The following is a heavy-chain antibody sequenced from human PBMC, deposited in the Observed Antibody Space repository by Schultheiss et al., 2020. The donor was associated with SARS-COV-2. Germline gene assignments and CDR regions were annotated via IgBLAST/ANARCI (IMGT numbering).Heavy chain of an antibody. CDR3: ARDPYGSGSYYIPNAFDY. V-gene: IGHV3-74*01. D-gene: IGHD3-10*01. Sequence: GESLKISCAASGFIFKNYWMHWVRQVPGKGPVWVSRINNDGSGTNYAASVKGRFTISRDNAKNTLDLQMDSLRAEDTAVYYCARDPYGSGSYYIPNAFDYWGRGTLVTVSS. CDR2: INNDGSGT. CDR1: GFIFKNYW. J-gene: IGHJ4*02.